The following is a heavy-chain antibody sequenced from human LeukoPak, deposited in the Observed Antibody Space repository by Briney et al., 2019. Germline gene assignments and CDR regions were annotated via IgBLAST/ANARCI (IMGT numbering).Heavy chain of an antibody. CDR3: ARGPTVEMATITSHY. J-gene: IGHJ4*02. CDR1: GYTFTGYY. D-gene: IGHD5-24*01. Sequence: ASVKVSCKASGYTFTGYYMHWVRQAPGQGLEWMGRINPNSGGTNYAQKFQGRVTMTRDTSISTAYMELSRLRSDDTAVYYCARGPTVEMATITSHYWGQGTLVTVSS. CDR2: INPNSGGT. V-gene: IGHV1-2*06.